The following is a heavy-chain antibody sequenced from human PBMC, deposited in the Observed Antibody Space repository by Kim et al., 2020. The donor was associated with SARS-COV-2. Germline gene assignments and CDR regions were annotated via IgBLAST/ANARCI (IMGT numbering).Heavy chain of an antibody. Sequence: SPSFQGKVTISADKSISTAYLQWSSLKASDTAMYYCARQGGHWGRFGVDYWGQGTLVTVSS. V-gene: IGHV5-51*01. J-gene: IGHJ4*02. D-gene: IGHD3-10*01. CDR3: ARQGGHWGRFGVDY.